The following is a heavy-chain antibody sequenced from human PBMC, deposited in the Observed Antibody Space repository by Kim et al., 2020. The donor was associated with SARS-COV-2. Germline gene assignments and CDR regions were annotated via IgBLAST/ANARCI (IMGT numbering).Heavy chain of an antibody. CDR3: ARVSDAGGNFDY. V-gene: IGHV4-59*01. D-gene: IGHD1-1*01. J-gene: IGHJ4*02. Sequence: NYNPSLKSRVTISVDTSKNQFSLKLSSVTAADTAVYYCARVSDAGGNFDYWGQGTLVTVSS.